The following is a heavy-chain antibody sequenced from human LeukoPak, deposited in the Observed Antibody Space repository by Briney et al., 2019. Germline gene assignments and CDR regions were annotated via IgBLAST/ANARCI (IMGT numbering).Heavy chain of an antibody. CDR2: IYSAGST. Sequence: PGGSLRLSCAASGFTVSSNYTSWVRQAPGKGLEWVAVIYSAGSTYYADSVKGRCTISRDTTENTLYLQMNSLRAEDTAVYYCTRVWWLQFPGWFDAWGQGTLVTVSS. CDR1: GFTVSSNY. J-gene: IGHJ5*02. D-gene: IGHD5-24*01. V-gene: IGHV3-53*01. CDR3: TRVWWLQFPGWFDA.